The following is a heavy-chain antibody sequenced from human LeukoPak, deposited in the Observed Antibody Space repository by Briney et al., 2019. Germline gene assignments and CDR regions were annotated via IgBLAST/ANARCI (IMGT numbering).Heavy chain of an antibody. CDR3: ARASTYYDFWSGYYKAGGYFDY. V-gene: IGHV1-8*03. CDR1: GYTFTSYD. J-gene: IGHJ4*02. CDR2: MNPNSGNT. Sequence: ASVKVSCKASGYTFTSYDINWVRQATGQGLEWMGWMNPNSGNTGYAQKFQGRVTITRNTSISTAYMELSSLRSEDTAVYYCARASTYYDFWSGYYKAGGYFDYWGQGTLVTVSS. D-gene: IGHD3-3*01.